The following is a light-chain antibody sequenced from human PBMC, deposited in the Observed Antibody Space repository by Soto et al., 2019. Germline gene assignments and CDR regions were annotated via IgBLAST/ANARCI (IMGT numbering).Light chain of an antibody. Sequence: NFMLTQPHSVSESPGKTVTISCTGSSGSIASNYVQWYQQRPGSAPTTVIYEDNQRPSGVPDRFSGSKSGTSASLAINGLQAEDEAHYYCQSYDNSLSGSGVFGGGTKVTVL. CDR2: EDN. CDR3: QSYDNSLSGSGV. V-gene: IGLV6-57*02. CDR1: SGSIASNY. J-gene: IGLJ3*02.